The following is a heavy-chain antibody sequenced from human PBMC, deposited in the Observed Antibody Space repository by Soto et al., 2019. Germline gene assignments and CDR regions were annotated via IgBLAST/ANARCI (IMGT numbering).Heavy chain of an antibody. CDR3: ARGGLGIVNYFDY. V-gene: IGHV1-2*04. CDR2: INPNSGGT. J-gene: IGHJ4*02. CDR1: GYTFTGYY. D-gene: IGHD7-27*01. Sequence: ASVKVSCKASGYTFTGYYMHWVRQAPGQGLEWMGWINPNSGGTNYAQKFQGWVTMTRDTSFSTAYMELSRLRSDDTAVYYCARGGLGIVNYFDYWGQGTLVTVSS.